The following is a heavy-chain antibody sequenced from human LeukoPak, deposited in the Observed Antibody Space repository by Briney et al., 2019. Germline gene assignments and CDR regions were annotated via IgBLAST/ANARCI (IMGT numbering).Heavy chain of an antibody. CDR1: GFTFDDYG. V-gene: IGHV3-20*04. CDR3: ARVHSSGWNYYYYYMDV. CDR2: INWNGGST. Sequence: GGSLRLSCAASGFTFDDYGMSWVRQAPGKGLEWVSGINWNGGSTGYADSVKGRFTISRGNAKNSLYLQMNSLRAEDTALYYCARVHSSGWNYYYYYMDVWGKGTTVTVSS. J-gene: IGHJ6*03. D-gene: IGHD6-19*01.